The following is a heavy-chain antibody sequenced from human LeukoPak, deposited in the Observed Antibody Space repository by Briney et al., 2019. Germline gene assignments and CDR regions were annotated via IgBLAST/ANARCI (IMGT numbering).Heavy chain of an antibody. CDR3: AKGEGYSGYYYFDY. CDR1: RLTFDDYT. V-gene: IGHV3-43*01. J-gene: IGHJ4*02. D-gene: IGHD5-12*01. CDR2: ITWDGGST. Sequence: GGSLSLSCAVSRLTFDDYTTHWVRRGPREGLEWVSFITWDGGSTYYADSLKGRITISRDESKSSLYLQMNRLRPEDTALYYCAKGEGYSGYYYFDYWGQGTLVTVSS.